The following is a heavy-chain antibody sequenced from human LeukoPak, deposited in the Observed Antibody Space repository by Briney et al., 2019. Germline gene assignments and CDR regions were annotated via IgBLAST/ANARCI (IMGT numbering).Heavy chain of an antibody. D-gene: IGHD2-2*01. CDR1: GYSFTSYW. CDR3: ARLPGYCSSTSCPTLYGMDV. Sequence: GESLKISCKGSGYSFTSYWIGWVRQMPGKGLEWMGIIYPGDSDTRYSPSFQGQVTISADKSISTAYLQWSSLKASDTAMYYCARLPGYCSSTSCPTLYGMDVWGQGTTVTVSS. CDR2: IYPGDSDT. J-gene: IGHJ6*02. V-gene: IGHV5-51*01.